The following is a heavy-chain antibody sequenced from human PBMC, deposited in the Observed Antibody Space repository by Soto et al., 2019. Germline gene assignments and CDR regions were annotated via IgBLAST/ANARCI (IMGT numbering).Heavy chain of an antibody. CDR2: MSSNSRYT. J-gene: IGHJ6*02. V-gene: IGHV3-11*05. CDR3: ARHKLYGSGTGAGYGFDV. CDR1: GFTLSDYY. D-gene: IGHD3-10*01. Sequence: QVQLVESGGGLVEPGGSLRLSCAASGFTLSDYYMSWIRQAPGKGLEWVSYMSSNSRYTNYADSVKGRFTISKDSAKKSLYLQMSSLRVEDTAVYYYARHKLYGSGTGAGYGFDVWGQGTTVTVSS.